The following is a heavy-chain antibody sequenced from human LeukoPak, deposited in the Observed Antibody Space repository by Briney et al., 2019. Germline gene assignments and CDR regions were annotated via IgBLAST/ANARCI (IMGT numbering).Heavy chain of an antibody. D-gene: IGHD2-15*01. V-gene: IGHV3-21*01. CDR3: ARAAQIRSTKDYYYMDV. J-gene: IGHJ6*03. CDR2: ISRSSSYI. CDR1: GFTFSSYS. Sequence: GGSLRLSCAASGFTFSSYSMNWVRQAPGKGLEWVSSISRSSSYIYYADSLKGRFTITRDNAKISLYLQMNSLRAEDTAVYYCARAAQIRSTKDYYYMDVWGKGTTVTVSS.